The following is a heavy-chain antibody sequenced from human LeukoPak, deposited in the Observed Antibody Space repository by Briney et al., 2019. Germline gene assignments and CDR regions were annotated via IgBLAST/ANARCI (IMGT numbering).Heavy chain of an antibody. CDR1: GFTFDDYA. J-gene: IGHJ4*02. D-gene: IGHD1-1*01. CDR3: AKASSGTTGLIDY. CDR2: ISWNSGSI. V-gene: IGHV3-9*03. Sequence: PGRSLRLSCAASGFTFDDYAMHWVRQAPGKGLEWVSGISWNSGSIGYADSVKGRFTISRDNAKNSLYLQMNSLRAEDMALYYCAKASSGTTGLIDYWGQGTLVTVSS.